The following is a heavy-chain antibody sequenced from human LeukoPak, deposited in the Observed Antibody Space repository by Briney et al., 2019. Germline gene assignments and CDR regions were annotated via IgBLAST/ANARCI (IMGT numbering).Heavy chain of an antibody. V-gene: IGHV3-23*01. Sequence: PGGSLRLSCAASGFIFSNYAMAWARLTPGKGLEWVSAISGSGGTTYYTDSVKGRFTISRDSSTNTLYLQLSSLRAEDTAIYYCARGGSVFAYFIDYWGQGTLVTVSS. CDR3: ARGGSVFAYFIDY. J-gene: IGHJ4*02. CDR2: ISGSGGTT. D-gene: IGHD3-10*01. CDR1: GFIFSNYA.